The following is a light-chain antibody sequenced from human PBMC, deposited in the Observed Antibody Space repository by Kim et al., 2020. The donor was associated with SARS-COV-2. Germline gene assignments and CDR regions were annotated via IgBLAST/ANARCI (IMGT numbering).Light chain of an antibody. Sequence: SPGERATLSGRASQSVSSTYLAWYQHKPGQAPRLLIYGASSRATGIPDRFSGSGSGTDFTLTISRLEPEDFAVYYCQQYVSSPGTFGQGTKVDIK. V-gene: IGKV3-20*01. CDR2: GAS. J-gene: IGKJ1*01. CDR1: QSVSSTY. CDR3: QQYVSSPGT.